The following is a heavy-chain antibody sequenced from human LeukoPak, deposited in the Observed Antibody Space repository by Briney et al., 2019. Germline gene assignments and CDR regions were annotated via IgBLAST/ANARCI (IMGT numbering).Heavy chain of an antibody. D-gene: IGHD1-26*01. Sequence: AGGSLRLSCAASGFTFSSYGMHWVRQAPGKGLEWVAVIWYDGSNKYYADSVKGRFTISRDNSKNTLYLQMNSLRAEDTAVYYCARASEWELFGEFDYWGQGTLVTVSS. CDR2: IWYDGSNK. J-gene: IGHJ4*02. CDR1: GFTFSSYG. V-gene: IGHV3-33*08. CDR3: ARASEWELFGEFDY.